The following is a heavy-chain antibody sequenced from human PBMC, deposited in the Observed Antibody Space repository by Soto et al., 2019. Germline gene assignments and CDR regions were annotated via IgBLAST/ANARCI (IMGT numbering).Heavy chain of an antibody. V-gene: IGHV2-5*01. CDR3: AHRIVVYGLGS. CDR1: GISLSSSGVA. Sequence: SGPTLVNPTQTLTLTCTFSGISLSSSGVAVAWIRQPPGKALEWLAYIYWNDDKYYSPSLRSRLTISRDTSKKQVVLIMTYMDPVDTATYYCAHRIVVYGLGSWGQGTTVTVSS. J-gene: IGHJ6*02. CDR2: IYWNDDK. D-gene: IGHD1-26*01.